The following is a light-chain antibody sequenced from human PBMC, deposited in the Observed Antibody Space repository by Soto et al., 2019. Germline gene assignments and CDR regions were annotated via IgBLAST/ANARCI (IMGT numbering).Light chain of an antibody. Sequence: AVEMTQSPSSLSASVGDTVTITCRASDGIGKDLAWFQQRPGKAPKLLIYGASGLQNGVPSRFSGSGSGTDFTLTISGLQPEDFATYFCLQDFNYPWTFGQGNKVEI. V-gene: IGKV1-6*01. J-gene: IGKJ1*01. CDR2: GAS. CDR1: DGIGKD. CDR3: LQDFNYPWT.